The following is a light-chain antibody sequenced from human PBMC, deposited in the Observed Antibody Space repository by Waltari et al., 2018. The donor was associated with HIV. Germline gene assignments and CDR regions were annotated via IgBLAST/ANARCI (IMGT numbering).Light chain of an antibody. V-gene: IGLV2-23*02. CDR3: CSYAGVTSWV. CDR1: SRDVGQYNL. CDR2: EVT. J-gene: IGLJ3*02. Sequence: QSALSQPASVSGSPGQSITISCTGTSRDVGQYNLVSWYQQHPGKAPKLMIYEVTARPSGVSDRFSGSRSGNTASLTISGLQAEDEAHYYCCSYAGVTSWVFGGGTKLTVL.